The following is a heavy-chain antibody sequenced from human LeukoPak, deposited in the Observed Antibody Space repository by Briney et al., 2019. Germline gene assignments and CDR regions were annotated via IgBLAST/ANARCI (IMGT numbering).Heavy chain of an antibody. V-gene: IGHV1-24*01. CDR2: FVPEDGEA. CDR1: GYTLTELS. Sequence: ASVKVYRKFSGYTLTELSMQWERQAPGKGLERMGGFVPEDGEAIYAQKFQGRVTMTEDTSTDTGYMDLSSLRSEDTAVYYCATDLERLLLYGRYGGWFDPWGQGTLVTVSS. D-gene: IGHD3-10*01. J-gene: IGHJ5*02. CDR3: ATDLERLLLYGRYGGWFDP.